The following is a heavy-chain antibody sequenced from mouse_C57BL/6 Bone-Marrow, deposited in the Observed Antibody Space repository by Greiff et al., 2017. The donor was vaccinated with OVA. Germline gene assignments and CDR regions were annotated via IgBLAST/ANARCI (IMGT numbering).Heavy chain of an antibody. CDR2: ISTGGGST. Sequence: EVMLVESGGGLVQPGGSLKLSCAASGFTFSDYYMYWVRQTPEKRLEWVAYISTGGGSTYYPDTVKGRFTISRDNAKNTLYLQMSRLKSEDTAMYYCARQGYCGSSYFDYWGQGTTLTVSS. CDR1: GFTFSDYY. CDR3: ARQGYCGSSYFDY. J-gene: IGHJ2*01. V-gene: IGHV5-12*01. D-gene: IGHD1-1*01.